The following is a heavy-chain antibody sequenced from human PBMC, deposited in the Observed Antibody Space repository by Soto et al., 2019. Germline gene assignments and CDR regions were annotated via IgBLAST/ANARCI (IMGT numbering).Heavy chain of an antibody. CDR1: GFTFSSYG. CDR2: ISYDGSNK. CDR3: AKDLPSGEGY. D-gene: IGHD2-15*01. V-gene: IGHV3-30*18. Sequence: QVQLVESGGGVVQPGRSLRLSCAASGFTFSSYGMHWVRQAPGKGLEWVAVISYDGSNKYYADSVKGRFTISRDNSKNPLYLPINSLRGEDTAVYYCAKDLPSGEGYWGQGALVTVSS. J-gene: IGHJ4*02.